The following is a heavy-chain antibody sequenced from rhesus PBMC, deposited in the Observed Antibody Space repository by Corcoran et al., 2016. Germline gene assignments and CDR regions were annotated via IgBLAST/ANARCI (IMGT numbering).Heavy chain of an antibody. D-gene: IGHD3-28*01. J-gene: IGHJ4*01. CDR3: ASQDYYDSGYCLFDY. V-gene: IGHV4-169*02. Sequence: QLQLQESGPGLVKPSETLSVNCAVSGGSTSSSYWSWIRQAQGKGLEWIGYIYGSVCITNYTPSLMSRVNLSVDTSWNQLSRELCSVTAAATAVYYCASQDYYDSGYCLFDYCAQGVLVTVSS. CDR2: IYGSVCIT. CDR1: GGSTSSSY.